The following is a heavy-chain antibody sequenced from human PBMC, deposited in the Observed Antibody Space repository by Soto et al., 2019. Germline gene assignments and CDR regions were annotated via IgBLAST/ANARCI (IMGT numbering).Heavy chain of an antibody. Sequence: PSETLSLTCTVSGGSISSSSYYWGWIRQPPGKGLEGIGSIYYSGSTYYNPSLKSRVTISVDTSKNQFSLKLSSVTAADTAVYYCARHETLELPENWFDPWGQGTLVTVSS. V-gene: IGHV4-39*01. D-gene: IGHD1-7*01. CDR2: IYYSGST. CDR3: ARHETLELPENWFDP. J-gene: IGHJ5*02. CDR1: GGSISSSSYY.